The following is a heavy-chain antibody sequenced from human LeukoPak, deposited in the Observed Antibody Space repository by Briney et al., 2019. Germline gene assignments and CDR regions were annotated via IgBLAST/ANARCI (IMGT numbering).Heavy chain of an antibody. D-gene: IGHD3-3*01. CDR2: ISSSSSYI. Sequence: PGGSLRLSCTASGFTFSSYSMNWVRRAPGKGLEWVSSISSSSSYIYYADSVKGRFTISRDNAKNSLYLQMNSLRAEDTAVYFCARTVRFLEWFFDYWGQGNLVTVSS. CDR1: GFTFSSYS. CDR3: ARTVRFLEWFFDY. V-gene: IGHV3-21*01. J-gene: IGHJ4*02.